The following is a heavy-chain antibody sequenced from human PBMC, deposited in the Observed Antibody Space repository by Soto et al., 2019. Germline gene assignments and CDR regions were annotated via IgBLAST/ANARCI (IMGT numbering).Heavy chain of an antibody. CDR2: ISGNSGST. D-gene: IGHD2-2*01. CDR3: AKDIVVPPAADAIDI. CDR1: GFTFSSYA. V-gene: IGHV3-23*01. J-gene: IGHJ3*02. Sequence: GGSLRLSCAASGFTFSSYAMSWVRQAPGKGLEWVSVISGNSGSTHYADSVKGRFTISRDNSKNTLYLQMDSLGAEDTAVYYCAKDIVVPPAADAIDIRGQATMVTVSS.